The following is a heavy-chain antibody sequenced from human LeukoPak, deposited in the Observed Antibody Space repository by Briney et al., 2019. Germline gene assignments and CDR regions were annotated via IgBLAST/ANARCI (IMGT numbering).Heavy chain of an antibody. D-gene: IGHD5-12*01. J-gene: IGHJ4*02. CDR1: GGSISSHY. Sequence: SSETLSLTCTVSGGSISSHYWSWIRQPPGKGLEWIGYIYYSGSTNYNPSLKSRVTISVDTSKNQFSLKLSSVTAADTAVYYCAGGDIVATLWGQGTLVTVSS. V-gene: IGHV4-59*11. CDR3: AGGDIVATL. CDR2: IYYSGST.